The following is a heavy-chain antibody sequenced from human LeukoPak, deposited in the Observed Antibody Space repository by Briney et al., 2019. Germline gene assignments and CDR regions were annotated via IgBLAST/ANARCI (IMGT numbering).Heavy chain of an antibody. CDR2: IYYSGST. V-gene: IGHV4-59*12. D-gene: IGHD6-13*01. CDR1: GGSISSYY. CDR3: ARDGSNWPTYYFDY. J-gene: IGHJ4*02. Sequence: SETLSLTCTVSGGSISSYYWSWIQQPAGKGLEWIGYIYYSGSTNYNPSLKSRVTISVDTSKNQFSLKLSSVTAADTAVYYCARDGSNWPTYYFDYWGQGTLVTVSS.